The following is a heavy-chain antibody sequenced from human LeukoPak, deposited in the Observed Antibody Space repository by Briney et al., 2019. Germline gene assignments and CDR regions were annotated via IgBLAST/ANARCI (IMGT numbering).Heavy chain of an antibody. V-gene: IGHV3-64*01. CDR1: GFTFSSYA. CDR2: ISSDGGKT. Sequence: GGSLRLSCAASGFTFSSYAMYWVRQAPGKGLEYVSAISSDGGKTYYANSVKGRFTIPRDNSKNTLYLQMGTLRVEDMALYHCARSIRAGYGLFDSWGQGTLVTVSS. D-gene: IGHD5-18*01. J-gene: IGHJ4*02. CDR3: ARSIRAGYGLFDS.